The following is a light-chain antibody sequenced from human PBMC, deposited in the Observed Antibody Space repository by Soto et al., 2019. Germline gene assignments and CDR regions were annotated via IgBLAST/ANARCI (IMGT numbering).Light chain of an antibody. J-gene: IGKJ3*01. CDR1: QSVFYSSNNKNY. V-gene: IGKV4-1*01. CDR2: WAS. Sequence: DIVMTQSPDSLAVSLGERATINCKSSQSVFYSSNNKNYLGWYQQKTGQPPKLLISWASTRESGVPDRFSGSGSGTDFTLTISSLQAADVAVYYCQQYYSTPLTFGPGTKVHIK. CDR3: QQYYSTPLT.